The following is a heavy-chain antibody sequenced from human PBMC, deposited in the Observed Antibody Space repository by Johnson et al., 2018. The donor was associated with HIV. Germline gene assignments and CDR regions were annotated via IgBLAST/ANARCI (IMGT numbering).Heavy chain of an antibody. J-gene: IGHJ3*02. CDR1: GFTFSSYA. V-gene: IGHV3-30*04. CDR2: ISYDGSNK. Sequence: QMLLVESGGGVVQPGGSLRLTCSASGFTFSSYAMHWVRQAPGKGLELVAVISYDGSNKYYADSVKGRFTISRDNSKNTLYLQMKSLRAEDTAVYYCARGLAADAFDIWGQGTMVTVSS. CDR3: ARGLAADAFDI. D-gene: IGHD6-13*01.